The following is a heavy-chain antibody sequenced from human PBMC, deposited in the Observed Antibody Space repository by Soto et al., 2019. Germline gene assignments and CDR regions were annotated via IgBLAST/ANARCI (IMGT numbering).Heavy chain of an antibody. D-gene: IGHD1-26*01. Sequence: SETLSLTCAVSGGSISSSNWWSWVRQPPGKGLEWVGEIYHSGGTNYNPSLKSRVTISVDQSKNKFSLKLRSVTAADTAVYYCARVWWELLSFDYWGQGTLVPVSS. CDR1: GGSISSSNW. CDR3: ARVWWELLSFDY. V-gene: IGHV4-4*02. J-gene: IGHJ4*02. CDR2: IYHSGGT.